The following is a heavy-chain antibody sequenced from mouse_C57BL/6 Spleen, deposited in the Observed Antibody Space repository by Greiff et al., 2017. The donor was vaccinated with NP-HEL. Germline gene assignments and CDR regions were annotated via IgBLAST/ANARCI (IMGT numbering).Heavy chain of an antibody. D-gene: IGHD1-1*01. CDR1: GYTFTSYW. CDR3: ARYGTTVAYFDY. CDR2: IDPSDSYT. Sequence: QVQLQQPGAELVMPGASVKLSCKASGYTFTSYWMHWVKQRPGQGLEWIGEIDPSDSYTNYNQKFKGKSTLTVDKSSSTAYMQLSSLTSEDSAVYYCARYGTTVAYFDYWGQGTTLTVSS. V-gene: IGHV1-69*01. J-gene: IGHJ2*01.